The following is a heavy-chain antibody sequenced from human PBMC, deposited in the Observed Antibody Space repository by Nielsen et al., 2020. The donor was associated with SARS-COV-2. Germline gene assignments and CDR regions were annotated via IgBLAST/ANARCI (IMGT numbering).Heavy chain of an antibody. J-gene: IGHJ4*02. V-gene: IGHV1-2*06. CDR2: INPNSGGT. CDR1: GYTFTGYY. CDR3: ARDRDTVRARSNWNDYDY. D-gene: IGHD1-20*01. Sequence: ASVKVSCKASGYTFTGYYIHWVRQAPGQGLEWMGRINPNSGGTKYAQKVQGRVTLTRDTSISTAYMELSRLGSDDTAVYYCARDRDTVRARSNWNDYDYWGQGTLVTVSS.